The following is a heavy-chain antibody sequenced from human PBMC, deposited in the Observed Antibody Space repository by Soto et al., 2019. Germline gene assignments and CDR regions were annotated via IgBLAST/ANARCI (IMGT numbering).Heavy chain of an antibody. CDR2: ISFDGNNK. Sequence: QVQLVESGGGVVQPGRSLRLSCAASGFTFNSYGMHWVRQAPGKGLEWVAIISFDGNNKYYTDSVKGRFTISRDNSKNTLFLQMNSLRAADTAVYYCAKGFFPLLYHGDSLDFWGQGTLVTVSS. CDR3: AKGFFPLLYHGDSLDF. V-gene: IGHV3-30*18. CDR1: GFTFNSYG. J-gene: IGHJ4*02. D-gene: IGHD4-17*01.